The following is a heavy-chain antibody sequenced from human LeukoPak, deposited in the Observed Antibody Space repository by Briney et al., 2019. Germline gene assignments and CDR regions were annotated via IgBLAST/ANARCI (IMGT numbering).Heavy chain of an antibody. CDR1: GFTFSNAW. Sequence: GGSLRLSCAASGFTFSNAWMSWVRQAPEKGLEWVANIKDDGSDKYYVDSVKGRFSISKDNAKNSLYLQMNSLRVEDTAVYYCARVKTGDRPWPWGQGTLVTVSS. J-gene: IGHJ5*02. V-gene: IGHV3-7*03. D-gene: IGHD7-27*01. CDR2: IKDDGSDK. CDR3: ARVKTGDRPWP.